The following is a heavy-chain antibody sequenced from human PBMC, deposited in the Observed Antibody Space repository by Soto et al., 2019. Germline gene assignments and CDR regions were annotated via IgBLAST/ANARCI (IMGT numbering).Heavy chain of an antibody. D-gene: IGHD3-22*01. V-gene: IGHV3-11*06. J-gene: IGHJ4*02. CDR3: ARPNGGLYYYDSSGYYGY. CDR2: ISSSSSYT. CDR1: GFTFSDFY. Sequence: GGSLRLSCAASGFTFSDFYMSRIRQAPGKGLEWVSYISSSSSYTNYADSVKGRFTISRDNAKNSLYLQMNSLRAEDTAVYYCARPNGGLYYYDSSGYYGYWGQGTLVTVSS.